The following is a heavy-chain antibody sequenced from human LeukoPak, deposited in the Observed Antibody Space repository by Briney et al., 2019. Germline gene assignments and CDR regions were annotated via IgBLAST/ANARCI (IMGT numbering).Heavy chain of an antibody. J-gene: IGHJ4*02. CDR2: ISGSGGST. CDR1: GFTFSSYA. D-gene: IGHD2-2*01. V-gene: IGHV3-23*01. Sequence: GGSLRLSCAASGFTFSSYAMSWVREAPGKGLVWGSAISGSGGSTYYADSVKGRFTISRDNSKNTLYLQMNNLRAEDTAVYYCAKDSRRNYFDYWGQGTLVTVSS. CDR3: AKDSRRNYFDY.